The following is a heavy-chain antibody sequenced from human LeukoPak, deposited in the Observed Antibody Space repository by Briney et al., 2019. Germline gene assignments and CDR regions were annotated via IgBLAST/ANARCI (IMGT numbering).Heavy chain of an antibody. Sequence: PGGSLRLSCAASGFTFSSYSMSWVRQAPGKGLEWVSVIYSGGSTYYADSVKGRFTISRDNSKNTLYLQMNSLRAEDTAVYYCASWREASASRGYFDYWGQGTLVTVSS. J-gene: IGHJ4*02. CDR3: ASWREASASRGYFDY. D-gene: IGHD1-1*01. CDR1: GFTFSSYS. CDR2: IYSGGST. V-gene: IGHV3-53*01.